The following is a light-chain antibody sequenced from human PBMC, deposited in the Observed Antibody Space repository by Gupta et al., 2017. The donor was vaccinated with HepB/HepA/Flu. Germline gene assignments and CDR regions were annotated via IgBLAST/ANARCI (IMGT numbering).Light chain of an antibody. CDR3: QQYEDWPLT. CDR1: ENIRTN. Sequence: EIVLTQSPATLSVSPGERATLSCRASENIRTNLAWYQQRPGQGPRLLIYGAFTRATGIPTRFSGSGSGTEFTLTISSLQSEDSAFYSCQQYEDWPLTFGGGTKVEIK. J-gene: IGKJ4*01. V-gene: IGKV3-15*01. CDR2: GAF.